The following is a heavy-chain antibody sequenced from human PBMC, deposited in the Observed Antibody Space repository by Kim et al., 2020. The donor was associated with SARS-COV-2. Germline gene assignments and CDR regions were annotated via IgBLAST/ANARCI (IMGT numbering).Heavy chain of an antibody. CDR2: IYSGGST. V-gene: IGHV3-66*02. CDR3: ARDGRQQMFDLGYYGMDV. Sequence: GGSLRLSCAASGFTVSSNYMSWVRQAPGKGLEWVSVIYSGGSTYYADSVKGRFTISRDNSKNTLYLQMNSLRAEDTAVYYCARDGRQQMFDLGYYGMDVWGQGTTVTVSS. CDR1: GFTVSSNY. J-gene: IGHJ6*02. D-gene: IGHD5-18*01.